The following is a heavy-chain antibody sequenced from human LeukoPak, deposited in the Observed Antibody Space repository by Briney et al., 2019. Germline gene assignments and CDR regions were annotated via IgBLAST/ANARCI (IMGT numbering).Heavy chain of an antibody. CDR2: INPYSGNT. CDR1: GYNFFSYN. D-gene: IGHD6-19*01. V-gene: IGHV1-18*04. J-gene: IGHJ4*02. Sequence: ASVKVSCKASGYNFFSYNITWVRQAPGLGLECMGWINPYSGNTTYPQKLRGRVTMTTDTSTSTAYMELRSLRSDDTAMYCCATTSVWTRALDSWGQGALVTVSS. CDR3: ATTSVWTRALDS.